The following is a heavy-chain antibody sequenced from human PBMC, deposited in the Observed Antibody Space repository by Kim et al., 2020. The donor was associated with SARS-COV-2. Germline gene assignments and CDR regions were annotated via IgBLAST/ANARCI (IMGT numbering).Heavy chain of an antibody. J-gene: IGHJ5*02. CDR3: ARYGAGGGYDLVYWFDP. V-gene: IGHV4-39*07. D-gene: IGHD5-12*01. CDR1: GGSISSSSYY. Sequence: SETLSLTCTVSGGSISSSSYYWGWIRQPPGKGLEWIGSIYYSGSTYYNPSLKSRVTISVDTSKNQFSLKLSSVTAADTAVYYCARYGAGGGYDLVYWFDPWGQGTLVTVSS. CDR2: IYYSGST.